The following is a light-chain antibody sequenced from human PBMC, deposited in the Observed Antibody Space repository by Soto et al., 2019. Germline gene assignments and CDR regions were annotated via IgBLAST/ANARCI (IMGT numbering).Light chain of an antibody. CDR1: QSVSSY. V-gene: IGKV3-11*01. CDR3: QQYDNYLT. J-gene: IGKJ1*01. CDR2: DAS. Sequence: EIVFTQSPATPSLSPGERATLSCRASQSVSSYLAWYQQKPGQAPRLLIYDASSRATGIPDRFSGSGSGTEFTLTISSLQPDDFATYYCQQYDNYLTFGRGTKVDI.